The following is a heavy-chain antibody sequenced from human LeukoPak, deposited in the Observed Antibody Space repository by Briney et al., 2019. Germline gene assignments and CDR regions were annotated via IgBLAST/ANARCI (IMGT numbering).Heavy chain of an antibody. CDR3: ARGLLFGYSLFDY. J-gene: IGHJ4*02. CDR1: GFTFSSYS. Sequence: GGSLRLSCAASGFTFSSYSMSWVRQAPGKGLEWVSSISSSSSYIYYADSVKGRFTISRDNAKNSLYLQMNSLRAEDTAVYYCARGLLFGYSLFDYWGQGTLVTVSS. V-gene: IGHV3-21*01. D-gene: IGHD3-22*01. CDR2: ISSSSSYI.